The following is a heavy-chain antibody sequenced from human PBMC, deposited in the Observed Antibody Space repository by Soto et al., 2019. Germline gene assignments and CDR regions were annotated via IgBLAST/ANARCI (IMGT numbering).Heavy chain of an antibody. J-gene: IGHJ4*02. CDR1: GFTFSTYW. Sequence: EVQLLGSGGGLVQPGGSLRLSCVGSGFTFSTYWMNWVRQAPGMGLEWVANLNPDGDVGMYVDSVRGRFTTSRDNARHSLYLQRNRLRVDDTAFYFCAGWGGHDYHYWGQGIEVIVSS. D-gene: IGHD3-16*01. CDR3: AGWGGHDYHY. CDR2: LNPDGDVG. V-gene: IGHV3-7*03.